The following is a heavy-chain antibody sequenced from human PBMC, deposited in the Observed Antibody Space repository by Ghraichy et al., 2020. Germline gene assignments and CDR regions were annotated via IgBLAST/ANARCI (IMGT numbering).Heavy chain of an antibody. CDR2: IKLDGSEK. CDR1: GFTSNSYW. V-gene: IGHV3-7*01. D-gene: IGHD2-15*01. Sequence: GGSLRLSCAASGFTSNSYWMNWVRQAPGKGLEWVANIKLDGSEKYYVDSVRGRFTISRDNANNSLYLHMSSLRAEDTAVYYCTRDPGWYYGMAVWGQGTTVTVSS. J-gene: IGHJ6*02. CDR3: TRDPGWYYGMAV.